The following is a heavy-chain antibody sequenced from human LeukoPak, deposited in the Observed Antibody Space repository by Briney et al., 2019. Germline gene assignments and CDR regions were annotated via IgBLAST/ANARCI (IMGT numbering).Heavy chain of an antibody. V-gene: IGHV4-39*01. J-gene: IGHJ4*02. CDR2: IYYSGNT. D-gene: IGHD6-19*01. CDR3: VKSGGYGLIDY. Sequence: SETLSLTCTVSGVSISSSNSYWGWIRQPPGKGLEWIGSIYYSGNTYYNASLKSQVSISIDTSKNQFSLRLTSVTAADTAMYYCVKSGGYGLIDYWGQGTLVTVSS. CDR1: GVSISSSNSY.